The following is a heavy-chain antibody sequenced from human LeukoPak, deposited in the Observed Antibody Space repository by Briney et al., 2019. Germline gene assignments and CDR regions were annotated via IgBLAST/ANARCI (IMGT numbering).Heavy chain of an antibody. CDR2: ISAYNGNT. V-gene: IGHV1-18*01. J-gene: IGHJ3*02. CDR1: GYTFTSYG. CDR3: AKDIYYDSSGYRGEAFDI. D-gene: IGHD3-22*01. Sequence: ASVKVSCKASGYTFTSYGISWVRQAPGQGLEWMGWISAYNGNTNYAQKLQGRVTITADKSTSTAYMELSSLRAEDTAVYYCAKDIYYDSSGYRGEAFDIWGQGTMVTVSS.